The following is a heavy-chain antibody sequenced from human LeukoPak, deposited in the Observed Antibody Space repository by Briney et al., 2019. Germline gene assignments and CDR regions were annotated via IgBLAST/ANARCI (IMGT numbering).Heavy chain of an antibody. J-gene: IGHJ6*02. V-gene: IGHV3-30*18. CDR3: AKDEVDIVVVPAAISYYGMDV. CDR1: GFTFSSYG. D-gene: IGHD2-2*01. CDR2: ISYDGSNK. Sequence: PGGSLSLSCAASGFTFSSYGMHWVRQAPGKGLEWVAVISYDGSNKYYADSVKGRFTISRDNSKNTLYLQMNSLRAEDTAVYYCAKDEVDIVVVPAAISYYGMDVWGQGTTVTVSS.